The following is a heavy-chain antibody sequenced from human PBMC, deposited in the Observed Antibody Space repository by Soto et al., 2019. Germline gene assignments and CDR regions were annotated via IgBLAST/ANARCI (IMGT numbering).Heavy chain of an antibody. Sequence: QVQLVESGGGVVQPGRSLRLSCAVSGFTFSSFAMHWVRQAPGKGLEWVALISYDGTTKYYADSVKGRFTISRDNSKNTLYLEMNSLRAEDTAVYYCARDPCGDCCDWYFDLWGHGTQVTVSS. CDR1: GFTFSSFA. J-gene: IGHJ2*01. D-gene: IGHD2-21*02. CDR3: ARDPCGDCCDWYFDL. CDR2: ISYDGTTK. V-gene: IGHV3-30-3*01.